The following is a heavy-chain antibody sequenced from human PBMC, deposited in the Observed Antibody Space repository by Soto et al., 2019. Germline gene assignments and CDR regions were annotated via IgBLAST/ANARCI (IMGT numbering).Heavy chain of an antibody. J-gene: IGHJ4*02. D-gene: IGHD5-12*01. V-gene: IGHV4-30-4*01. CDR2: IYYSGSA. Sequence: QVQLQESGPGLVKPSQTLSLTCTVSGGSISSGDYYWSWIRQPPGKGLEWIGYIYYSGSAYYNPSLKSRVTISVDTSKNQFAMNLSSVTAADTAVYYCARGGYSGYDGAYWGQGTLVTVSS. CDR1: GGSISSGDYY. CDR3: ARGGYSGYDGAY.